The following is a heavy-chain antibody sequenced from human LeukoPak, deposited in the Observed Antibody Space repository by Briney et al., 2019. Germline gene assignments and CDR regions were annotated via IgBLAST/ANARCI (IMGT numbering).Heavy chain of an antibody. V-gene: IGHV3-23*01. CDR3: AKFQYYYDSSGADISY. CDR1: GFTFSSYG. D-gene: IGHD3-22*01. J-gene: IGHJ4*02. CDR2: ISGSGGST. Sequence: GGSLRLSCAASGFTFSSYGMSWVRQAPGKGLEWVSAISGSGGSTYYADSVKGRFTISRDNSKNTLYLQMNSLRAEDTAVYYCAKFQYYYDSSGADISYWGQGTLVTVSS.